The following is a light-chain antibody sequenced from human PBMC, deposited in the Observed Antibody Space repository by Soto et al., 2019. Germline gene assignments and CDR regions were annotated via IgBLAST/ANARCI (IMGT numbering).Light chain of an antibody. V-gene: IGKV3-20*01. CDR2: GAS. Sequence: IVLTQSPGTLSLSPGGRSTLSCRASQSVSSSYLAWYQQKPGQAPRLLIYGASSRATGIPDRFSGSGSGTDFTLTISRLEPEDFAVYSCHQYGSSPRTFGQGTKVDIK. CDR1: QSVSSSY. CDR3: HQYGSSPRT. J-gene: IGKJ1*01.